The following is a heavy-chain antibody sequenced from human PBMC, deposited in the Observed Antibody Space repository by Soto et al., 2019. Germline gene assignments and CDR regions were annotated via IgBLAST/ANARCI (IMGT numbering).Heavy chain of an antibody. J-gene: IGHJ6*02. D-gene: IGHD3-10*01. CDR2: IIPIFGTA. V-gene: IGHV1-69*01. Sequence: QVQLVQSGAEVKKPGSSVKVSCKASGGTFSSYAISWVRQAPGQGLEWMGGIIPIFGTANYAQKFQGRVAITADDYTITACMELSSLTSEDTAVYYCARDLGTMVRGVIALFAPYGMDVWGQGTTVTVSS. CDR3: ARDLGTMVRGVIALFAPYGMDV. CDR1: GGTFSSYA.